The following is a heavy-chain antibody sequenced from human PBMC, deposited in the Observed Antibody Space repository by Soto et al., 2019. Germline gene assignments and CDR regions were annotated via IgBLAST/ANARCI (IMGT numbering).Heavy chain of an antibody. Sequence: QVHLVQSGAEVKKPGASVKVTCKASGYTFTSYGISWVRQAPGQVLEWRGWISANNVNTNYAKKLQGRVTITTYTSTSTTYMELRSLRPDDTAVYYCARSVLSYLITIAAAGTMILPPAYRGQGTLVPVSS. J-gene: IGHJ4*02. D-gene: IGHD6-13*01. CDR2: ISANNVNT. CDR1: GYTFTSYG. CDR3: ARSVLSYLITIAAAGTMILPPAY. V-gene: IGHV1-18*01.